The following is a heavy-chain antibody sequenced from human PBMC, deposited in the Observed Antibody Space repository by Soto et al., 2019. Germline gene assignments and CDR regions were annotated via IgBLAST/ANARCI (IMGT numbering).Heavy chain of an antibody. Sequence: GGSLRLSCAASGFTFDDYAMHWVRQAPGKGLEWVSGISWNSGSIGYADSVKGRFTISRDNAKNSLYLQMNSLRAEDTALYYCAKGVTAQYGGNYMDVWGKGTTVTVSS. D-gene: IGHD3-16*01. CDR1: GFTFDDYA. CDR3: AKGVTAQYGGNYMDV. V-gene: IGHV3-9*01. CDR2: ISWNSGSI. J-gene: IGHJ6*03.